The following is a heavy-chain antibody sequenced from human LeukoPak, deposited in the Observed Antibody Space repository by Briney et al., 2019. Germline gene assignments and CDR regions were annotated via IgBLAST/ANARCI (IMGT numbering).Heavy chain of an antibody. CDR2: IKHDGSEK. CDR3: ARGHHFWSGFYYFEY. CDR1: EFTFSNYW. Sequence: GGSLRLSCAASEFTFSNYWMNWVRQAPGKGLEWVANIKHDGSEKYYVDSVKGRFTISRDNTKKSLYLQMNSLRADDTAVYYCARGHHFWSGFYYFEYWGQGSLVIASS. D-gene: IGHD3-3*02. V-gene: IGHV3-7*04. J-gene: IGHJ4*02.